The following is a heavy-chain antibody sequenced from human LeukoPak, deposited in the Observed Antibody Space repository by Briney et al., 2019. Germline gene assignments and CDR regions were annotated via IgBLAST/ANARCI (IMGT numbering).Heavy chain of an antibody. CDR2: INHSCCST. CDR3: ARSGPGGSSSFFDY. J-gene: IGHJ4*02. V-gene: IGHV1-46*01. Sequence: ASVQVSCQASGYTFTNYYIHWVRQPPGQGLEWMGIINHSCCSTSYAQKFQGRVTMDRDMSTSTVYMGPTSLRSEGTAVYYWARSGPGGSSSFFDYWGQGTLVTVSS. D-gene: IGHD6-6*01. CDR1: GYTFTNYY.